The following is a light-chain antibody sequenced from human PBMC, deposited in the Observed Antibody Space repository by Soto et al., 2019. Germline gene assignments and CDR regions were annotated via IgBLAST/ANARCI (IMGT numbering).Light chain of an antibody. J-gene: IGLJ2*01. CDR1: SSNIGSNT. CDR3: AAWDDSLNGNVV. CDR2: SNN. Sequence: QSVLTQPPSASGTPGQRVTISCSGSSSNIGSNTVNWYQQLPGTAPKLLIYSNNQRPSGVPDRFSGSKSGTSASLAISGLQSEDEADCYCAAWDDSLNGNVVFGGGTKLTVL. V-gene: IGLV1-44*01.